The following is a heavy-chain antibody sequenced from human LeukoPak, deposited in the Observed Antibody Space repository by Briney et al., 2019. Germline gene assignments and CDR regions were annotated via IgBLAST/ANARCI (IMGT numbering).Heavy chain of an antibody. CDR1: GYTFTIYD. Sequence: ASVTVSFKASGYTFTIYDINWVRQAPGQGLEWMGWMNPNSGNTGYAQRFQGRITMTRNTSINTAYLELSSLTSDDTAIYYCSRASVYSSGWYSNYWGQGARVTVSS. CDR3: SRASVYSSGWYSNY. V-gene: IGHV1-8*01. J-gene: IGHJ4*01. CDR2: MNPNSGNT. D-gene: IGHD6-19*01.